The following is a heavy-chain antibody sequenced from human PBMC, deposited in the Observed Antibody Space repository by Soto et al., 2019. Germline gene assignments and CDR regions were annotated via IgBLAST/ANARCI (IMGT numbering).Heavy chain of an antibody. D-gene: IGHD4-17*01. V-gene: IGHV3-9*01. CDR2: ISWNSGSI. CDR1: GFTFDDYA. CDR3: AKGRTTVVTRPFDY. Sequence: EVQLVESGGGLVQPGRSLRLSCAASGFTFDDYAMHWVRQAPGKGLEWVSGISWNSGSIGYADSVKGRFTISRDNAKNSLYLQMNSLRAEDTALYYCAKGRTTVVTRPFDYWGQGTLVTVSS. J-gene: IGHJ4*02.